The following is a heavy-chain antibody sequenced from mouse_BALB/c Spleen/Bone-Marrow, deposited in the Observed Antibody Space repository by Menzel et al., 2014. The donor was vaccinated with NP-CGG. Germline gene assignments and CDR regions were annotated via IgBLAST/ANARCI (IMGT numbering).Heavy chain of an antibody. V-gene: IGHV5-6-5*01. CDR3: ARWYYGSGFAY. Sequence: EVMLVESGEGLVKPGGSLKLSCAASGFTFSSYAMSWVRQTPEKRLEWVASISSGGSTYYPDSVKGRFTISRDNARNILYLQMSSLRSEDTAMYYCARWYYGSGFAYWGQGTLVTVSA. CDR2: ISSGGST. J-gene: IGHJ3*01. CDR1: GFTFSSYA. D-gene: IGHD1-1*01.